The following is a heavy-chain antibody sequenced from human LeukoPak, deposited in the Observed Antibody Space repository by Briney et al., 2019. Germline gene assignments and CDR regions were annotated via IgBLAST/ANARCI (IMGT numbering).Heavy chain of an antibody. D-gene: IGHD6-13*01. V-gene: IGHV1-2*02. J-gene: IGHJ4*02. Sequence: ASVPVSYMASGYTFTDYYMQWVRQAPGQGVEWMGWVNPNSGDTNYVHKFQGRVTMTSDTSISTAYMDLSRVRSDDTAVYYCALLFSSTWYRFDSWGQGTLVTVSS. CDR2: VNPNSGDT. CDR1: GYTFTDYY. CDR3: ALLFSSTWYRFDS.